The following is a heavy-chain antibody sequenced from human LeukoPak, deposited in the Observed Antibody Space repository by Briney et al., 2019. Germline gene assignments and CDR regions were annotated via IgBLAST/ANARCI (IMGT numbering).Heavy chain of an antibody. CDR3: ARRKKGKRRIWFGELLSSDAFDI. D-gene: IGHD3-10*01. CDR2: IYYSGST. CDR1: GGSISSSSYY. J-gene: IGHJ3*02. Sequence: SETLSLTCTVSGGSISSSSYYWGWIRQPPGKGLEWIGSIYYSGSTYYNPSLKSRVTISVDTSKNQFSLKLTSVTAADTAVYYCARRKKGKRRIWFGELLSSDAFDIWGQGTMVTVSS. V-gene: IGHV4-39*07.